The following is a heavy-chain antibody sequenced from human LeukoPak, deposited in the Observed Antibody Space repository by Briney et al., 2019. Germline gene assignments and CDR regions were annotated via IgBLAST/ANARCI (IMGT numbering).Heavy chain of an antibody. CDR1: GYTFTNYG. CDR2: ISAYNGNT. Sequence: ASVKVSCEASGYTFTNYGISWVRQAPGQGLEWMGWISAYNGNTNYAQKFQGRVTMTKDTSTSTAYMELRSLRSDDTAVYYCARDRDYGDYNTQDLFVYWGQGTLVTVSS. CDR3: ARDRDYGDYNTQDLFVY. V-gene: IGHV1-18*01. J-gene: IGHJ4*02. D-gene: IGHD4-17*01.